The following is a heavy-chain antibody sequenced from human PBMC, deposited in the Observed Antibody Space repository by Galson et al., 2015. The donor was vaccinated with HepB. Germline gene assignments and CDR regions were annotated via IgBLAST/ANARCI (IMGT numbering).Heavy chain of an antibody. CDR3: TTSSGYYPNDAFDI. CDR2: IKSKADGGTT. V-gene: IGHV3-15*01. J-gene: IGHJ3*02. D-gene: IGHD3-22*01. Sequence: SLRLSCAASGFTFSNAWMSWVRQAPGKGLEWVGRIKSKADGGTTDYAAPVKGRFTISRDDSKNTLYLQMNSLKTEDTAVYYCTTSSGYYPNDAFDIWGQGTMVTVSS. CDR1: GFTFSNAW.